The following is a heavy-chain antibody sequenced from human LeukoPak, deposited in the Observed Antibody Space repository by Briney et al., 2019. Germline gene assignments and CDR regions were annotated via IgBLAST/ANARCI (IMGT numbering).Heavy chain of an antibody. D-gene: IGHD6-13*01. Sequence: GGSLRLSCEVSGFSFSSQSMHWVRQAPGKGLEWVAVISGDGNNKYYADSVKGRFTISRDNSKSTLYLQMNSLRAEDTAVYSCAKDLLGVAAGNYWGQGTLVTVSS. CDR1: GFSFSSQS. J-gene: IGHJ4*02. V-gene: IGHV3-30*04. CDR2: ISGDGNNK. CDR3: AKDLLGVAAGNY.